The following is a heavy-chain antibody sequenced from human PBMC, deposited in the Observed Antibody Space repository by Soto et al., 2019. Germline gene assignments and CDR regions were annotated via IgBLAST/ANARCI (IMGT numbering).Heavy chain of an antibody. D-gene: IGHD6-6*01. Sequence: SVKVSCKASGGTFSSYAISWVRQAPGQGLEWMGGIIPIFGTANYAQKFQGRVTITADESTSTAYMELSSLRSEDTAVYYCARDLGSFGGSSSVGWFDPWGQGTLVTVSS. CDR3: ARDLGSFGGSSSVGWFDP. CDR2: IIPIFGTA. V-gene: IGHV1-69*13. J-gene: IGHJ5*02. CDR1: GGTFSSYA.